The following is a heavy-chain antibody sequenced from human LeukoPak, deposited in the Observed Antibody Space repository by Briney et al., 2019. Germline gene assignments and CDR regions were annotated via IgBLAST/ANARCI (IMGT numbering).Heavy chain of an antibody. D-gene: IGHD3-3*01. CDR2: IYHSGST. V-gene: IGHV4-4*02. CDR3: ASLGVPYYDFWSGYGNWFDP. CDR1: GGSISSSNW. Sequence: ASETLSLTCAVSGGSISSSNWWSWVRQPPGKGLEWIGEIYHSGSTNYNPSLKSRVTISVDTSKNQFSLKLSSVTAADTAVYYCASLGVPYYDFWSGYGNWFDPWGQGTLVTVSS. J-gene: IGHJ5*02.